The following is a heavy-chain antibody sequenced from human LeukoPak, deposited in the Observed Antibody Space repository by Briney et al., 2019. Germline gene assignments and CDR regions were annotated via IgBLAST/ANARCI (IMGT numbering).Heavy chain of an antibody. CDR2: INSDDSRT. V-gene: IGHV3-74*01. J-gene: IGHJ4*02. D-gene: IGHD6-19*01. CDR3: GRERSGCLDY. CDR1: GFTFSAFW. Sequence: GGSLRLSCAASGFTFSAFWMHWVRQAPGKGLVWVSRINSDDSRTTYADSVKGRFTISRDNAKNTLYLQMNSLRAEDTAVYYCGRERSGCLDYWGQGTLVTVSS.